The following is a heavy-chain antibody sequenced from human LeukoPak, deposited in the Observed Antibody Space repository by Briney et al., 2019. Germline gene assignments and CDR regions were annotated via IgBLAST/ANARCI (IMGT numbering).Heavy chain of an antibody. J-gene: IGHJ5*02. Sequence: SETLSLTCAVYGGSFSGYYWSWIRQPPGKGLEWIGEINHSGSTNYNPSLKSRVTISVDTSKNQFSLKLSSVTAADTAVYYCARDHVGASFARKFDLWGQGTLVTVSS. CDR2: INHSGST. CDR1: GGSFSGYY. CDR3: ARDHVGASFARKFDL. V-gene: IGHV4-34*01. D-gene: IGHD3-10*01.